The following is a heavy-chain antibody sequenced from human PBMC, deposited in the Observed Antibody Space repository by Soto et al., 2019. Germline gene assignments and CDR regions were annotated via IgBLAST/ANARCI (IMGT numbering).Heavy chain of an antibody. CDR2: IIPILGIA. D-gene: IGHD3-3*01. Sequence: QVQLVQSGAEVKKPGSSVKVSCKASGGTFSSYTISWVRQAPGQGLEWMGRIIPILGIANYAQKFQGRVTITADKSTSTAYMELSSLRSEDTAVYYCAILDGTYYDFFEDYWGQGTLVTVSS. J-gene: IGHJ4*02. CDR3: AILDGTYYDFFEDY. CDR1: GGTFSSYT. V-gene: IGHV1-69*02.